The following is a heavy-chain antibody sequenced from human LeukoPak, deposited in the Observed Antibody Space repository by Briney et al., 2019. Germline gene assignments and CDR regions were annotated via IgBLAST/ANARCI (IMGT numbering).Heavy chain of an antibody. V-gene: IGHV3-74*01. Sequence: GGSLRLSCSATGFTFTNYWMYWVRQAPGKGLVWVSSINAEASSTSYADSVKGRFTISRDNAKNTLYLQMNSLRDEDTAVYFCARVRSSSWFDYWGQGTLVAVSS. CDR1: GFTFTNYW. CDR3: ARVRSSSWFDY. D-gene: IGHD6-13*01. J-gene: IGHJ4*02. CDR2: INAEASST.